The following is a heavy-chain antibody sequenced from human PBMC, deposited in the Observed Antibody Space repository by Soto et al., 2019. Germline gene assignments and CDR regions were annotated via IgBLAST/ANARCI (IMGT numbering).Heavy chain of an antibody. CDR1: GGSFSGYY. V-gene: IGHV4-34*01. CDR2: INHSGST. CDR3: ARELPVYDFWSGYSDKYYFDY. Sequence: SETLSLTCAVYGGSFSGYYWSWIRQPPGKGLEWIGEINHSGSTNYNPSLKSRVTISVDTSKNQFSLKLSSVTAADTAVYYCARELPVYDFWSGYSDKYYFDYWGQGTLVTVSS. D-gene: IGHD3-3*01. J-gene: IGHJ4*02.